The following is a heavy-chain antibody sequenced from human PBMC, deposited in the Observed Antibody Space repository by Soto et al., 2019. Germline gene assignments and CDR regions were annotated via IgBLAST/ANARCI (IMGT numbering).Heavy chain of an antibody. V-gene: IGHV3-33*01. CDR1: GFTFSSYG. D-gene: IGHD3-10*01. J-gene: IGHJ4*02. Sequence: QVQLVESGGGVVQPGRSLRLSCAASGFTFSSYGMHWVRQAPGKGLEWVAVIWYDGSNKYYADSVKGRFTISRDISKNTLYLQMNSLRAEDTAVYYCARATQVLWFGELCDYWGQGTLVTVSS. CDR3: ARATQVLWFGELCDY. CDR2: IWYDGSNK.